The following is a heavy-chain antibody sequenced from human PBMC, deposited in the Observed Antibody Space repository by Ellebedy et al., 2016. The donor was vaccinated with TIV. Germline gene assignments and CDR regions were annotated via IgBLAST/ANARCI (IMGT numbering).Heavy chain of an antibody. D-gene: IGHD3-10*01. V-gene: IGHV3-13*04. CDR1: GFTFSSYD. CDR2: IGTAGDT. CDR3: ARGYYGSGSYYYFDY. Sequence: GGSLRLXXAASGFTFSSYDMHWVRQATGKGLEWVSAIGTAGDTYYPGSVKGRFTISRENAKNSLYLQMNSLRAGDTAVYYCARGYYGSGSYYYFDYWGQGTLVTVSS. J-gene: IGHJ4*02.